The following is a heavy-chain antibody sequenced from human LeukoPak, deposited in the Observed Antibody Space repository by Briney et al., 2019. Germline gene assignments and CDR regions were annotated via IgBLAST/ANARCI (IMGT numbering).Heavy chain of an antibody. CDR2: ISNSDDNT. D-gene: IGHD3-22*01. J-gene: IGHJ4*02. Sequence: GGSLRLSCAASGFTFSSYAMSWVRQAPGKGLEWVSTISNSDDNTYYADSVKGRFTISRDNSKSTLYLQMNSLRAEDTAVYYCARDRRHDSSGYFDYWGQGTLVTVSS. CDR1: GFTFSSYA. V-gene: IGHV3-23*01. CDR3: ARDRRHDSSGYFDY.